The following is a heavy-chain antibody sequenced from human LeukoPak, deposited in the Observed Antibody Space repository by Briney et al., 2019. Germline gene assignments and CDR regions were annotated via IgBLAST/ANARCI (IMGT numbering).Heavy chain of an antibody. J-gene: IGHJ4*02. D-gene: IGHD2-2*01. CDR1: GYTFTYYG. CDR3: AKEARIGSTSGSLDY. V-gene: IGHV1-18*01. Sequence: ASVKVSCKASGYTFTYYGITWVRQAPGQGLEWMGWITPYNDNTNCAQNLQDRLTMTTDTSTSTAYMELRSLRSDDTAVYYCAKEARIGSTSGSLDYWGQGTLVTVSS. CDR2: ITPYNDNT.